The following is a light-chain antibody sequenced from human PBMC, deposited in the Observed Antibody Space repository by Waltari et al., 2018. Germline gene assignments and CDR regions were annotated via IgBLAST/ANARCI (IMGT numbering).Light chain of an antibody. J-gene: IGLJ2*01. CDR2: EVK. V-gene: IGLV2-23*02. CDR1: YNAVDTYNL. Sequence: QSALTQPASVSGSPRQSITISCSGTYNAVDTYNLVSCYQHAPGKAPKLLIYEVKRRPSGVSNRCSGSKSGNTASLTISGLQAEDEADYYCCSYARAGTLLFGGGTKLTVL. CDR3: CSYARAGTLL.